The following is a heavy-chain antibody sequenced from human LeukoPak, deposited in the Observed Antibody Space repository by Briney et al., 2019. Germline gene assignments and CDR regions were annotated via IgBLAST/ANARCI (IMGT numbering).Heavy chain of an antibody. CDR2: ISYDGSNK. V-gene: IGHV3-30-3*01. CDR1: GFTFSSYA. CDR3: ARAMWVTMIVVVTAPWFDP. D-gene: IGHD3-22*01. J-gene: IGHJ5*02. Sequence: GGSLGLSCAASGFTFSSYAMHWVRQAPGKGLEWVAVISYDGSNKYYADSVKGRFTISRDNSKNTLYLQMNSLRAEDTAVYYCARAMWVTMIVVVTAPWFDPWGQGTLVTVSS.